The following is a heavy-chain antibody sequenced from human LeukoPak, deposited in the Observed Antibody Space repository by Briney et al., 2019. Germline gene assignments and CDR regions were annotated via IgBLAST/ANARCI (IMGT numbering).Heavy chain of an antibody. D-gene: IGHD1-1*01. CDR2: LSGRGRNT. CDR3: AKSIMGTTGLLDS. J-gene: IGHJ4*02. V-gene: IGHV3-23*01. Sequence: GGSLRLSCAAPGCTFSSYAMSWVRQAPGKGLERVSVLSGRGRNTNYADSVKGRFTILRDNSKNTLFLQMNSLRADDTAVYYCAKSIMGTTGLLDSWGQGTLVTVSS. CDR1: GCTFSSYA.